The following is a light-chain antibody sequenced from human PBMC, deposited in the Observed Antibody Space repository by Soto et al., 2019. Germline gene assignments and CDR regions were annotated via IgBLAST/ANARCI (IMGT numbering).Light chain of an antibody. CDR3: AAWYDSLNGPV. J-gene: IGLJ2*01. V-gene: IGLV1-44*01. CDR1: SSNIGSNN. CDR2: IDN. Sequence: QSVLTQPPSASGTPGQWVTISCSGASSNIGSNNVNWYHQLPGTKATHFIYIDNQRPSGVPDRFIASTSCTSTSLAIDGLQSDDEDDYYCAAWYDSLNGPVFGGGTKLTVL.